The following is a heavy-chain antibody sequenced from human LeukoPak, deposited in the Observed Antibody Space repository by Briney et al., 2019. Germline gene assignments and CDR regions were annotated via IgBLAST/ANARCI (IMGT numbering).Heavy chain of an antibody. V-gene: IGHV3-15*01. Sequence: GGSLRLSCAASGFTFSNAWMSWVRQAPGKGLEWVGRIKSKTDGGTTDYAAPVKGRFTISRDDSKNTLYLQMNSLKTEDTAVYYCTTEPPAGYCYGDLAYWGQGTLVTVSS. CDR3: TTEPPAGYCYGDLAY. CDR1: GFTFSNAW. J-gene: IGHJ4*02. D-gene: IGHD5-18*01. CDR2: IKSKTDGGTT.